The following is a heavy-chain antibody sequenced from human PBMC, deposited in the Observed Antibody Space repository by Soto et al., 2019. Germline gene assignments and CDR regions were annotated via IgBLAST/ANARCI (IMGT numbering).Heavy chain of an antibody. Sequence: PGGSLRLSCAASGFTFSDYYMSWIRQAPGKGLEWVSYISSSGSTIYYADSVKGRFTISRDNAKNSLYLQMNSLRAEDTAVYYCARDSSSYSLDYWYFELWGRGTLVTVSS. V-gene: IGHV3-11*01. CDR3: ARDSSSYSLDYWYFEL. CDR1: GFTFSDYY. CDR2: ISSSGSTI. J-gene: IGHJ2*01. D-gene: IGHD6-13*01.